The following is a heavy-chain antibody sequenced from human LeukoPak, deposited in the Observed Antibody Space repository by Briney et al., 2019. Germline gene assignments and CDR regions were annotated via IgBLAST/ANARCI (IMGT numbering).Heavy chain of an antibody. CDR1: GGSISNFY. D-gene: IGHD3-10*01. J-gene: IGHJ4*02. V-gene: IGHV4-4*07. CDR3: ARGSNGSGSYYMDY. Sequence: SETLSLTCTVSGGSISNFYWSWIRQPAGMGLEWIGRIYTSGSTNYNPSLKSRVTMSVNTSKNQFSLNLSSVTAADTAVYFCARGSNGSGSYYMDYWGQGTLVTVSS. CDR2: IYTSGST.